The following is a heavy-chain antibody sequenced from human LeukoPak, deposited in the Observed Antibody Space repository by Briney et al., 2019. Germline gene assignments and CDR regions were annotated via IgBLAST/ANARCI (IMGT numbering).Heavy chain of an antibody. V-gene: IGHV3-48*01. CDR1: GFTFRDYN. J-gene: IGHJ4*02. CDR2: ITDSGSTI. D-gene: IGHD6-6*01. CDR3: ARDPGVSSSSGGGFDY. Sequence: GGSLRLSCAASGFTFRDYNMNWVRQAPGKGLEWVSYITDSGSTIHYADSVNGRFTISRDNSKNTLYVQMNSLRAEDTAVYYCARDPGVSSSSGGGFDYWGQGTLVTVS.